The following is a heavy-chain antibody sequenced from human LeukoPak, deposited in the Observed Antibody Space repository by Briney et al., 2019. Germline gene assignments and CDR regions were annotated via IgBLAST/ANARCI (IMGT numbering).Heavy chain of an antibody. J-gene: IGHJ4*02. CDR1: GYTFTSYG. D-gene: IGHD3-16*02. CDR2: ISAYNGNT. CDR3: ARDAGYDCVWGSYRSDY. Sequence: ASVKVSCKASGYTFTSYGISWVRQAPGQGLEWMGWISAYNGNTNYAQKLQGRVTMTTDTSTSTAYMELRSLRSDDTAVYYCARDAGYDCVWGSYRSDYWGQGTLVTVSS. V-gene: IGHV1-18*01.